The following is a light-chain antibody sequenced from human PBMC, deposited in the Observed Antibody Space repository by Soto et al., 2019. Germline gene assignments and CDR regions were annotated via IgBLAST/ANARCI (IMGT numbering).Light chain of an antibody. J-gene: IGKJ2*01. Sequence: EIVLTQSPGTLSLSPGERATLSCRASQSVSSSYLGWYQQKPGQAPRLLMYGGFSRATGLPDRFSGSGSGTDFTLTISRLEPEDFAVYYCPQYGSLPRTFGHGTKLEIK. CDR1: QSVSSSY. CDR2: GGF. V-gene: IGKV3-20*01. CDR3: PQYGSLPRT.